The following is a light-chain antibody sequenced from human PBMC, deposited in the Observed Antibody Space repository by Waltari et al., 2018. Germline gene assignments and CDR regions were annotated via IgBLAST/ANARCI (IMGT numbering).Light chain of an antibody. Sequence: IQLTQSPSSLSASVGDRVTITCRASQAINSYVAWYQQKPGKAPKLLIYAASTLLNGVPSRFSGSGSGTDFTLTISSLQPEDFATYFCQQLNTYPRTFGPGTTVDIK. CDR2: AAS. J-gene: IGKJ3*01. CDR1: QAINSY. V-gene: IGKV1-9*01. CDR3: QQLNTYPRT.